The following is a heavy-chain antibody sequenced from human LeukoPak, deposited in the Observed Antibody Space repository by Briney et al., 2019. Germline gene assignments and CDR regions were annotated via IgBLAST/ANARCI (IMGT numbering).Heavy chain of an antibody. CDR1: GFTFSSYE. J-gene: IGHJ4*02. D-gene: IGHD2-15*01. Sequence: PGGSLRLSCAASGFTFSSYEMNWVRQAPGKGLGWVSYISSSGSTIYYADSVKGRFTISRDNAKNSLYLQMNSLRAEDTAVYYCARDQLLLLPYYFDYWGQGTLVTVSS. CDR2: ISSSGSTI. V-gene: IGHV3-48*03. CDR3: ARDQLLLLPYYFDY.